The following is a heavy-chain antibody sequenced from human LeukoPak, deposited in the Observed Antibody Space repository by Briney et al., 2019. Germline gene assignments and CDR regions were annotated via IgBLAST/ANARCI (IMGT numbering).Heavy chain of an antibody. D-gene: IGHD1-26*01. Sequence: SETLSLTCTVSGDSISNNHWSWIRQPPGKGLEWIGEINHSGSTNYNPSLKSRVTIAVDTSKNHFSLKLSSVTAADTAVYYCARMSYDAFDMWGQGTMVTVSS. CDR2: INHSGST. CDR3: ARMSYDAFDM. J-gene: IGHJ3*02. CDR1: GDSISNNH. V-gene: IGHV4-34*01.